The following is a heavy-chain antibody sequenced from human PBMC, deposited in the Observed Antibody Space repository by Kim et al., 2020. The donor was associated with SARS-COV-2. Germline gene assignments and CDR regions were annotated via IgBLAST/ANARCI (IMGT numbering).Heavy chain of an antibody. CDR2: MNPNSGNT. V-gene: IGHV1-8*01. CDR1: GYTFTSYD. Sequence: ASVKVSCKASGYTFTSYDINWVRQATGQGLEWMGWMNPNSGNTGYAQKFQGRVTMTRNTSISTAYMELSSLRSEDTAVYYCARAGSGSYHQAYYFDYWGQGTLVTVSS. J-gene: IGHJ4*02. CDR3: ARAGSGSYHQAYYFDY. D-gene: IGHD1-26*01.